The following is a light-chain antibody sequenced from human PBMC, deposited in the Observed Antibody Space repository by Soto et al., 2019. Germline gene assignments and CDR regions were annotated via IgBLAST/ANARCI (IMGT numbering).Light chain of an antibody. CDR3: LQANSFPRS. V-gene: IGKV1-12*01. CDR1: QDISSW. J-gene: IGKJ1*01. Sequence: DIQMTQSPSSVSASVGDRVTISCRASQDISSWLGWYQQKPGKAPKLLITTTTNLDSGVPSRFSGSGSGTDFTLTINSLQPEDFAVSYCLQANSFPRSFGQGTKVEIK. CDR2: TTT.